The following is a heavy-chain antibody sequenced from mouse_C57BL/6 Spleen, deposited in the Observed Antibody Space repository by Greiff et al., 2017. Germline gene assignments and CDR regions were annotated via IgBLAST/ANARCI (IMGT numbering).Heavy chain of an antibody. D-gene: IGHD1-3*01. Sequence: QVQLKQSGAELAKPGASVKLSCKASGYTFTSYWMHWVKQRPGQGLEWIGYINPSSGYTKYNQKFKEKATLTAAKSSSTAYMQLSSLTYEDSAVYYCAREGSSQGDYWGQGTTLTVSS. J-gene: IGHJ2*01. CDR2: INPSSGYT. CDR1: GYTFTSYW. CDR3: AREGSSQGDY. V-gene: IGHV1-7*01.